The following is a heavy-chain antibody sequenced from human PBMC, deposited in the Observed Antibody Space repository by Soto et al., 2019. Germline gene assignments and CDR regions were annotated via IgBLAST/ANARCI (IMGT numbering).Heavy chain of an antibody. Sequence: PGGSLRLSCAASGFTFSSYDMHWVRQATGKGLEWVSAIGTAGDTYYPGSVKGRFTISRENAKNSLYLQMNSLRAGDTAVYYCARDAFGGDRTLFDIWGQGTMVTVSS. CDR1: GFTFSSYD. CDR3: ARDAFGGDRTLFDI. J-gene: IGHJ3*02. V-gene: IGHV3-13*01. D-gene: IGHD2-21*02. CDR2: IGTAGDT.